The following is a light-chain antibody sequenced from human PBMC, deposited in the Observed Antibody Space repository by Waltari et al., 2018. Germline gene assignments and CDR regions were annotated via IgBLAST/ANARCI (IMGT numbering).Light chain of an antibody. J-gene: IGKJ2*01. Sequence: DIVMTQTPLSLSVTPGQPASISCKSSQSLSQSDGKTYLSWYLQRAGQSPPLLIYEVSGPFSKVPVRFSGSGSGTDFTLKIRRVEAEDVGVYYCMQTIYLPGTFGQGTKVEIK. V-gene: IGKV2-29*03. CDR2: EVS. CDR3: MQTIYLPGT. CDR1: QSLSQSDGKTY.